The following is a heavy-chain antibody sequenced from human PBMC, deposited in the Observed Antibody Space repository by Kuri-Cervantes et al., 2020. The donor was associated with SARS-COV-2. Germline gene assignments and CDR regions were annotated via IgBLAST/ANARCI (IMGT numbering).Heavy chain of an antibody. Sequence: GGSLRLSCAASAFTFSSYAMHWVRQAPGKGLEWVAIISYDGSNKYYADSVKGRFTISRDNSKNTLYLQMNSLRAEDTAVYYCAKDWSLGGNFRYYFDYWGQGTLVTVSS. V-gene: IGHV3-30-3*01. CDR1: AFTFSSYA. CDR3: AKDWSLGGNFRYYFDY. CDR2: ISYDGSNK. J-gene: IGHJ4*02. D-gene: IGHD4-23*01.